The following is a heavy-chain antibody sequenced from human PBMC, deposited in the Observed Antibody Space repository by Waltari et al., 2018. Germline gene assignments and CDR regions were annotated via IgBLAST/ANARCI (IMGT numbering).Heavy chain of an antibody. V-gene: IGHV4-59*02. CDR1: GGSVSGAY. CDR3: ARQIGGRLLWDY. D-gene: IGHD2-21*02. Sequence: QVQLQESGPGLLNPSETLSLTCSVSGGSVSGAYWSWIRQPPGKGLEFIAYMSNSGALIKNPALKSRVTRYLDTWKNQFSLNPDSVTAADTAVYYCARQIGGRLLWDYWGQGTLVVVSS. CDR2: MSNSGAL. J-gene: IGHJ4*02.